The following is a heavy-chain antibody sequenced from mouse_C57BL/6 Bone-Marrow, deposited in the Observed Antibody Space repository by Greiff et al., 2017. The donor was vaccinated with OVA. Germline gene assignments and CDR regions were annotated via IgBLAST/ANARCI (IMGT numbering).Heavy chain of an antibody. D-gene: IGHD2-4*01. CDR3: ARSSMIRDWYFDV. J-gene: IGHJ1*03. V-gene: IGHV1-19*01. CDR2: INPYNGGT. CDR1: GYTFTDYY. Sequence: EVQLQQSGPVLVKPGASVKMSCKASGYTFTDYYMNWVKQSHGKSLEWIGVINPYNGGTSYNQKFKGKATLTVDKSSSTAYMELNSLTSEDSAVYYCARSSMIRDWYFDVWGTGTTVTVSS.